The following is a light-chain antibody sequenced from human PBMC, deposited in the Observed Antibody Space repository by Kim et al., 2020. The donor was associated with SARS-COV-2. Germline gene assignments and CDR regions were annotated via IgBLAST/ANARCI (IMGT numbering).Light chain of an antibody. Sequence: SYELTQPPSVSVSPGQTASITCSGDTLGDKYACWYQQKPGQSPVLVIYQDSKRPSGIPERFSGSNSGNTATLTISGTQAMDEADYYCQAWDSSTWVFGGGTQLTVL. J-gene: IGLJ3*02. CDR2: QDS. V-gene: IGLV3-1*01. CDR3: QAWDSSTWV. CDR1: TLGDKY.